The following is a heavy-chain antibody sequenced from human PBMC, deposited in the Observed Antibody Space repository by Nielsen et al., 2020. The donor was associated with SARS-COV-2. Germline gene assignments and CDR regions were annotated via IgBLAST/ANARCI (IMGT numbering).Heavy chain of an antibody. Sequence: GESLKISCAASGFTFSSYGMHWVRQAPGKGLEWVAVIWYDGSNKYYADSVKGRFTISRDNSKNTLCLQMNSLRAEDTAVYYCARDRPYNWNQGVGMDVWGQGTTVTVSS. D-gene: IGHD1-20*01. CDR1: GFTFSSYG. J-gene: IGHJ6*02. V-gene: IGHV3-33*01. CDR2: IWYDGSNK. CDR3: ARDRPYNWNQGVGMDV.